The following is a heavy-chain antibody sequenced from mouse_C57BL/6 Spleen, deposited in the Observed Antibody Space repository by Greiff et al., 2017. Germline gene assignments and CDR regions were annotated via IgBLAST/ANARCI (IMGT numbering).Heavy chain of an antibody. CDR1: GYAFSSYW. Sequence: QVQLQQSGAELVKPGASVKISCKASGYAFSSYWMNWVKQRPGKGLEWIGQIYPGDGDTNYNGKFKGKATLTADKSSSTAYMQLSSLTSEDAAVSFCARSPYDYYFDYWGQGTTLTVSS. CDR3: ARSPYDYYFDY. D-gene: IGHD2-4*01. CDR2: IYPGDGDT. V-gene: IGHV1-80*01. J-gene: IGHJ2*01.